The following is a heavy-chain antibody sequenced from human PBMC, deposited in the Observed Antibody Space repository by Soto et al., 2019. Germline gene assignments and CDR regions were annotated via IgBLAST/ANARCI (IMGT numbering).Heavy chain of an antibody. D-gene: IGHD3-16*01. Sequence: GGSLRLSCAASGFTFSSYAMSWVRQAPGKGLEWVSAISGSGGSTYYADSVKGRFTISRDNSKNTLYLQMNSLRAEDTAVYYCAVSGSYDYYYYMDVWGKGTTVTVSS. CDR1: GFTFSSYA. CDR2: ISGSGGST. V-gene: IGHV3-23*01. CDR3: AVSGSYDYYYYMDV. J-gene: IGHJ6*03.